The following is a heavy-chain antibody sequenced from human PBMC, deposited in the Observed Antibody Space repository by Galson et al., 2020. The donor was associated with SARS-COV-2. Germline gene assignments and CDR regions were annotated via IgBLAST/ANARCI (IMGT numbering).Heavy chain of an antibody. V-gene: IGHV3-7*02. CDR2: IRHDGTEK. D-gene: IGHD6-13*01. CDR3: ASLYSSSWYYSYSYGLDV. Sequence: QLGESLKISCEASGIRLSGYWMSWVRQAPGKGLESVAHIRHDGTEKYYVDSVQGRFSISRDNTQNSLSLQMSDLRADDTGIYYCASLYSSSWYYSYSYGLDVWGQGTPVTVSS. J-gene: IGHJ6*02. CDR1: GIRLSGYW.